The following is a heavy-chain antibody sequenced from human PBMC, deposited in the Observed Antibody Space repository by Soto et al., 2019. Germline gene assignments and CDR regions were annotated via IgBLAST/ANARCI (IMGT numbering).Heavy chain of an antibody. CDR3: AKGRGGSGSLTPRVDF. V-gene: IGHV3-23*01. CDR2: ISGGGDTT. D-gene: IGHD3-10*01. CDR1: GFTFNNYA. J-gene: IGHJ4*02. Sequence: EVQLLESGGGLVQPGGSLRLSCAASGFTFNNYAMTWVRQAPGKGLEWVSAISGGGDTTSYADSVKGRFTVPRDVSKNTLYLQMSSLRAEDTALYYCAKGRGGSGSLTPRVDFWGQGTLVTVSS.